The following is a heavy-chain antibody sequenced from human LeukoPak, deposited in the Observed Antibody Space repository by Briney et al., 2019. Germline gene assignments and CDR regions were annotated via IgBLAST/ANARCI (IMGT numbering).Heavy chain of an antibody. CDR1: GGSFSGYY. CDR2: INHSGST. Sequence: SETLSLTCAVYGGSFSGYYWSWIRQPSGKGLEWIGEINHSGSTNYNPSLKSRVTISVDTSKNQFSLKLSSVTAADTAVYYCARNGDGLLWFGEFYYWGQGTLVTVSS. V-gene: IGHV4-34*01. D-gene: IGHD3-10*01. CDR3: ARNGDGLLWFGEFYY. J-gene: IGHJ4*02.